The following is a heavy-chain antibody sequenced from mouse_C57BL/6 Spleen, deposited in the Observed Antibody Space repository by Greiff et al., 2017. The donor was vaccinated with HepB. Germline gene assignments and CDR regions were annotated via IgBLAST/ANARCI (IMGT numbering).Heavy chain of an antibody. V-gene: IGHV1-53*01. CDR2: IYPSNGGT. Sequence: QVQLQQPGTELVKPGASVKLSCKASGYTFTSYWMHWVKQRPGQGLEWIGNIYPSNGGTNYNEKFKSKATLTVNKSSSTAYMQLSSLTSEASAVYYCASAWWNEGFDYWGQGTTLTVSS. CDR1: GYTFTSYW. J-gene: IGHJ2*01. CDR3: ASAWWNEGFDY. D-gene: IGHD1-1*02.